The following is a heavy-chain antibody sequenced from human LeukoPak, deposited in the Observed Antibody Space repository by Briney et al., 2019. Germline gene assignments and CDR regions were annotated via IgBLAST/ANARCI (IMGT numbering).Heavy chain of an antibody. V-gene: IGHV2-5*01. J-gene: IGHJ5*02. D-gene: IGHD3-22*01. CDR3: AHSRWYYYDASHPFDT. CDR1: GCSLTTGGGG. Sequence: SGPTLVKPTHTLTLTCTFSGCSLTTGGGGGGWIRQPPGMALEWLALIFWNDEKRYNPSLKSSLTTTKDTSKNHVFLSTTNMDTVDKATYFCAHSRWYYYDASHPFDTWGQGTLVTVSS. CDR2: IFWNDEK.